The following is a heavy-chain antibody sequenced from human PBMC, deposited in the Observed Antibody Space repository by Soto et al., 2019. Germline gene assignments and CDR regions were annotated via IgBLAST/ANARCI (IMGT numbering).Heavy chain of an antibody. J-gene: IGHJ2*01. V-gene: IGHV1-69*04. CDR2: IIPSRQIT. Sequence: VQLEQSGAEWKKPGSSVTVSCKVSDTSLSTHTLSWIRQAPGQGPEWLGRIIPSRQITNYAQRSQDRLTITVVKSANTAYMTLRGLRSDDSAMYFCARDQYCETVTCFGQFDFWGSGTLVSVSS. CDR1: DTSLSTHT. CDR3: ARDQYCETVTCFGQFDF. D-gene: IGHD2-21*01.